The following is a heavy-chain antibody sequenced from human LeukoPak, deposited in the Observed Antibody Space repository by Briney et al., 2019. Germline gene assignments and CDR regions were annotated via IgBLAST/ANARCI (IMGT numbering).Heavy chain of an antibody. CDR1: GFTFSTFS. Sequence: GGSLGLSCAASGFTFSTFSMNWVRQAPGKGLEWVSSITYSSSYIYYADSVKSRFTISRDNAKNSLYLQMNSLRAEDTAVYYCARGLVRGVIITHFDYWGQGTLVTVSS. J-gene: IGHJ4*02. CDR3: ARGLVRGVIITHFDY. CDR2: ITYSSSYI. V-gene: IGHV3-21*01. D-gene: IGHD3-10*01.